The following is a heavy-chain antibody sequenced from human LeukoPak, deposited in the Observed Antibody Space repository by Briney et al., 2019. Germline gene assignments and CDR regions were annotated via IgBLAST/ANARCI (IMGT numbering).Heavy chain of an antibody. CDR3: ARDVDEGAFDY. D-gene: IGHD2-15*01. Sequence: GGSLRLSFAASGFTFSSYSMNWVRQAPGKGLEWVSSISSSSYIYYADSVKGRFTISRDNAKNSLYLQMNSLRAEDTAVYYCARDVDEGAFDYWGQGTLVTVSS. CDR2: ISSSSYI. V-gene: IGHV3-21*01. CDR1: GFTFSSYS. J-gene: IGHJ4*02.